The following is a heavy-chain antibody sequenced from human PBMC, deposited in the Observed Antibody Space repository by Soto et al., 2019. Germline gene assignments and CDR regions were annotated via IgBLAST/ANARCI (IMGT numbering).Heavy chain of an antibody. CDR3: ARESVYYYCYYMDV. CDR1: GSTFTSYG. J-gene: IGHJ6*03. V-gene: IGHV1-18*01. Sequence: QVQLVQSGAEVKKPGASVKVSCKASGSTFTSYGISWVRHAPGQWLEGIGWLSAYNGNTNYVQKLQGRVTMSTETSTSTAYMEMSSLRSDDTAVYYCARESVYYYCYYMDVWGNGTTVTVSS. CDR2: LSAYNGNT.